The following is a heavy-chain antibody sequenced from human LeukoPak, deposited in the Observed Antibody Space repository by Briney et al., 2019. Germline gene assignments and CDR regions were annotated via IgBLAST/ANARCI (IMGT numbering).Heavy chain of an antibody. D-gene: IGHD6-19*01. V-gene: IGHV3-21*01. CDR1: GFTFSSYS. CDR2: ISSSSSYI. CDR3: ASQFSSGEPGAFDI. Sequence: PGGSLRLSCAASGFTFSSYSMNWVRQAPGKGLEWVSSISSSSSYIYYADSVKGRFTISRDNAKNSLYLQMNSLRAEDTAVYYCASQFSSGEPGAFDIWGQGTMVTVSS. J-gene: IGHJ3*02.